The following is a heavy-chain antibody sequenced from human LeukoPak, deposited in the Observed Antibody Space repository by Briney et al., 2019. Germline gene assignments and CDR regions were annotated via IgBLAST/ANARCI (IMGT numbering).Heavy chain of an antibody. CDR3: ARDFRYQDSSGYYSFDY. CDR1: GFNFADTC. Sequence: GGSLRLSCAASGFNFADTCMHWVRRAPGKGLEWVAVIWYDGSNKYYADSVKGRFTISRDNAKNSLYLQMNSLRDEDTAVYYCARDFRYQDSSGYYSFDYWGQGTLVTVSS. J-gene: IGHJ4*02. D-gene: IGHD3-22*01. V-gene: IGHV3-33*08. CDR2: IWYDGSNK.